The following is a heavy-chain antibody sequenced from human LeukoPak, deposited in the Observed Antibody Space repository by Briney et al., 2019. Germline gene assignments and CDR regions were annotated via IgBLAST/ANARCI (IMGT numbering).Heavy chain of an antibody. Sequence: PGESLQISCQGSGYRFTSYWIGWVRQLPGKGLELMGIIYPGDSDTRYSPSFQGQVTISADKSISTAYLQWSSLKASDTAMYYCARHGSGYSYNDYWGQGTLVTVSS. CDR3: ARHGSGYSYNDY. V-gene: IGHV5-51*01. CDR1: GYRFTSYW. D-gene: IGHD5-18*01. J-gene: IGHJ4*02. CDR2: IYPGDSDT.